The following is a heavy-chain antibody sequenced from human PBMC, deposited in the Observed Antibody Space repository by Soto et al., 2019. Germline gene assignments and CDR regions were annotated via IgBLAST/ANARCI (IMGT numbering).Heavy chain of an antibody. CDR2: IYPGDSDT. V-gene: IGHV5-51*01. CDR3: ARGYCTTTICDPWFDP. D-gene: IGHD2-2*01. Sequence: ECLKMSCTGVGYSFTSYWIGWVRQIPGKGLEWMGIIYPGDSDTRYSPSFQGQVTISADKSIATAYLQWSSLKASDTAMYYCARGYCTTTICDPWFDPWGQGTLVTVSS. J-gene: IGHJ5*02. CDR1: GYSFTSYW.